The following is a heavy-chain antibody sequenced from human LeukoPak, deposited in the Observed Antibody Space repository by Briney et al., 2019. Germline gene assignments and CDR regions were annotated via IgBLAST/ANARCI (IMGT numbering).Heavy chain of an antibody. Sequence: GGSLRLSCAASGFIFSPYAMNWVRPAPGRGLEWVSYISSTYDIYYSDSVRGRFTISRDNAKNSVYLQMNSLRDEDTAVYYCARDHNWGFDFWGQGTLVAVSS. J-gene: IGHJ4*02. V-gene: IGHV3-48*02. D-gene: IGHD7-27*01. CDR2: ISSTYDI. CDR3: ARDHNWGFDF. CDR1: GFIFSPYA.